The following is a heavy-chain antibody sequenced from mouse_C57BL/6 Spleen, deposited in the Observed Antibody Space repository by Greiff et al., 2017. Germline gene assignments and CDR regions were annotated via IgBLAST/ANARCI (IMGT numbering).Heavy chain of an antibody. CDR1: GYTFPSYW. J-gene: IGHJ1*03. V-gene: IGHV1-72*01. D-gene: IGHD1-1*01. CDR3: ARDYGSSYDWYFDV. CDR2: IDPNSGGP. Sequence: QVQLQQPGAELVKPGASVKLSCKASGYTFPSYWLHWVKQRPGRGLEWIGRIDPNSGGPKYNEKFKSKATLTVDKPSSTAYMQLSSLTSEDSAVYDCARDYGSSYDWYFDVWGTGTTVTVSS.